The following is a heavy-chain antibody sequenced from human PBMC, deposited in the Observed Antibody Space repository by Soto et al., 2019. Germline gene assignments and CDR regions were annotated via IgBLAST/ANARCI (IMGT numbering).Heavy chain of an antibody. J-gene: IGHJ6*02. Sequence: QVQLVQSGAEVKKPGSSVKVSCKASGGTFSSYAISWVRQAPGQGLEWMGGIIPIFGTANYAQKFQGRVTITADESTSTAYMELSSLRSEDTAVHYCARDPTYYDSSGYLYYYYGMDVWGQGTTVTVSS. CDR1: GGTFSSYA. D-gene: IGHD3-22*01. CDR2: IIPIFGTA. V-gene: IGHV1-69*01. CDR3: ARDPTYYDSSGYLYYYYGMDV.